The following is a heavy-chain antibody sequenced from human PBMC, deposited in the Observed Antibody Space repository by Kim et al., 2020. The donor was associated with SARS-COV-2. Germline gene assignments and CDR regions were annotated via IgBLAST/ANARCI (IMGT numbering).Heavy chain of an antibody. Sequence: TLSLPCAVYGGSFSGHYWSWIRQPPGKGLEWIGEIHQSGSTNYNPSLKSRVTISIDTSKNQFSLKLSSVTAADTGFYYCARGRAGVVPAPILRIGPHYDYFIMDVWGHGTTVTVSS. J-gene: IGHJ6*02. CDR3: ARGRAGVVPAPILRIGPHYDYFIMDV. D-gene: IGHD2-2*02. CDR1: GGSFSGHY. V-gene: IGHV4-34*01. CDR2: IHQSGST.